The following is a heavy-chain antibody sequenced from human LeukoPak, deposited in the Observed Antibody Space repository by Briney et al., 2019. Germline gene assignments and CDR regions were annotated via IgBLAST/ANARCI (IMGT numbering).Heavy chain of an antibody. V-gene: IGHV3-53*01. Sequence: GVSLTLSCAASGCTFSSYYMSWVRQAPGKGLEWVSVIYNGGSTYYSDSVKGRFTISRDNSKNKLYLQMNSLRAEDTAVYYCASGCSVGRCYDYWGQGKLVTVSS. CDR2: IYNGGST. CDR1: GCTFSSYY. D-gene: IGHD2-15*01. J-gene: IGHJ4*02. CDR3: ASGCSVGRCYDY.